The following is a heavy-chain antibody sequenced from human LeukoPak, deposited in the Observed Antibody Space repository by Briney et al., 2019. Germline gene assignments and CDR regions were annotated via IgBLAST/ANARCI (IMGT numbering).Heavy chain of an antibody. CDR2: IIPILGIA. V-gene: IGHV1-69*04. CDR3: ATPTRGY. Sequence: SVKVSCKASGYTFTSYGISWVRQAPGQGLEWMGRIIPILGIANYAQKFQGRVTITADKSTSTAYMELSSLRSEDTAVYYCATPTRGYWGQGTLVTVSS. CDR1: GYTFTSYG. J-gene: IGHJ4*02. D-gene: IGHD1-14*01.